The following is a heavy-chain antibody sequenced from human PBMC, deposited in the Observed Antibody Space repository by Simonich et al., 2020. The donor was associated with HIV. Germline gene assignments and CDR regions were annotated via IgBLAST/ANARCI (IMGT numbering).Heavy chain of an antibody. Sequence: QVHLQQWGAGLLKPSETLSLTCAVYGGSFSGYYWNWIRQPPGKGLEWIGEINHSGSTDYNPSLKSRVTISVDTSKNQFSLKLSSVTAADTAMYYCARRGCYNFDYWGQGTLVTVSS. D-gene: IGHD2-21*01. V-gene: IGHV4-34*01. CDR1: GGSFSGYY. CDR2: INHSGST. CDR3: ARRGCYNFDY. J-gene: IGHJ4*02.